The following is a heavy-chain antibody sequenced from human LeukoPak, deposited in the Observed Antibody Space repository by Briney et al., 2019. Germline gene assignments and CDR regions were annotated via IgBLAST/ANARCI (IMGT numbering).Heavy chain of an antibody. J-gene: IGHJ6*04. D-gene: IGHD3-10*02. V-gene: IGHV3-21*06. Sequence: GGSLRLSCAASGFTFSSYRVNWVRQAPGKGLEWVSSISSSSSYIYYADSVKGRFTISRDNAKNLLYLQMNSLRAEDTAVYYCAELGITMIGGVWGKGTTVTISS. CDR2: ISSSSSYI. CDR1: GFTFSSYR. CDR3: AELGITMIGGV.